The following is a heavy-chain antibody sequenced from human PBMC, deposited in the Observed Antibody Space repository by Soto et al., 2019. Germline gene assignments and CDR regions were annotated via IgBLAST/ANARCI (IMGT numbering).Heavy chain of an antibody. Sequence: GGSLRLSCAASGFTLSSYWMHWVRQVPGKGLVWVSRINSDGSSTSYADSVKGRFTISRDNAKNTLYLQMNSLRADDTAVYYCARGPGFLTGNYELKAGLAHWGLGTLVTVSS. D-gene: IGHD3-9*01. CDR3: ARGPGFLTGNYELKAGLAH. CDR2: INSDGSST. CDR1: GFTLSSYW. V-gene: IGHV3-74*01. J-gene: IGHJ4*02.